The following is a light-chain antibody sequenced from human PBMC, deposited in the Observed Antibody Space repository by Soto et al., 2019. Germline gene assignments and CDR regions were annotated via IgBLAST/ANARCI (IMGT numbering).Light chain of an antibody. V-gene: IGLV1-40*01. J-gene: IGLJ2*01. Sequence: QSVLTQPPSVSGAPGQRVSISCTGSGSNIGAGYEVLWYQQLPGTAPKLLITSNNNRPSGVPDRFSGSASDTSASLAITGLQAEDEADYYCQSYDSSLSGSVVFGGGTKVTVL. CDR1: GSNIGAGYE. CDR3: QSYDSSLSGSVV. CDR2: SNN.